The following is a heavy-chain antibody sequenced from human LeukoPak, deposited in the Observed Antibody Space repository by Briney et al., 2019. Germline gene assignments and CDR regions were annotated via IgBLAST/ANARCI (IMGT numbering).Heavy chain of an antibody. V-gene: IGHV3-21*01. Sequence: GGSLRLSCAASGFSFSNYAMNWVRQAPGKGLEWVSSIDGSSSHIYYADSVKGRFTISRDNTKSSLYLQMNSLKAEDMAVYYCARGYCGGDCYRDWGQGTLVTVSS. CDR2: IDGSSSHI. CDR3: ARGYCGGDCYRD. J-gene: IGHJ1*01. CDR1: GFSFSNYA. D-gene: IGHD2-21*02.